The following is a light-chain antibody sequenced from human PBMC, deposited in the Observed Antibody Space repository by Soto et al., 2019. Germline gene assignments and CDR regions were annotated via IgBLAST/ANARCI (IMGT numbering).Light chain of an antibody. CDR1: QSISNY. J-gene: IGKJ1*01. Sequence: DIQMTQSPSSLSASVGDRATITCRASQSISNYLNWYQHKPGKAPKLLIYGAYRLQTGVQSRFSGSGSGTDFTLTVRSLQPEDFATYYCKQTYSSPWTFGQGTKVDI. CDR2: GAY. CDR3: KQTYSSPWT. V-gene: IGKV1-39*01.